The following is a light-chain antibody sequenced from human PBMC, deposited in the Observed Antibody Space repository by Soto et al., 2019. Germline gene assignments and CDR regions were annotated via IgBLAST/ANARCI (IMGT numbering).Light chain of an antibody. J-gene: IGKJ2*01. CDR2: GAS. CDR3: QQYNSWPYT. V-gene: IGKV3-15*01. CDR1: QSVSSG. Sequence: EIVMTQSPATLSVSPGERATLSWRASQSVSSGLAWYQQKPGQAPRLLIYGASTRATGIPARFSGSGSGTEFTLTISSLQSEDFASYYCQQYNSWPYTFGQGTKLEIK.